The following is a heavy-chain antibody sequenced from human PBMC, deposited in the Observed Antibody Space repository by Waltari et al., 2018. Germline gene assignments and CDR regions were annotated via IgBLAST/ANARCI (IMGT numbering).Heavy chain of an antibody. Sequence: QVQRKEEGPGLVKPSETRAQTCTVSGDSNSSGHYGCGTRLHSGKGLEWIGSIYHSGSTYYNPSLQSRVTISVDTSKNQFSLKLSSVTAADTAVYYCARAQYSSSSSYPPFDYWGQGTLVTVSS. D-gene: IGHD6-6*01. J-gene: IGHJ4*02. CDR3: ARAQYSSSSSYPPFDY. V-gene: IGHV4-38-2*02. CDR2: IYHSGST. CDR1: GDSNSSGHY.